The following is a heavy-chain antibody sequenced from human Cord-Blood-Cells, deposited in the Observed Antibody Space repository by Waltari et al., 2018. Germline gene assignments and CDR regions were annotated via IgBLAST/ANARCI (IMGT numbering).Heavy chain of an antibody. J-gene: IGHJ5*02. Sequence: QVQLVQSGAEVKKPGSSVKVSCKASGGTFSNSAISWVRQAPGQGLEWMGGIIPIFGTANYAQKFQGRVTITADDSTSTAYMELSSLRSEDTAVYYCARDRKREGFDPWGQGTLVTVSS. CDR1: GGTFSNSA. D-gene: IGHD1-26*01. CDR2: IIPIFGTA. V-gene: IGHV1-69*01. CDR3: ARDRKREGFDP.